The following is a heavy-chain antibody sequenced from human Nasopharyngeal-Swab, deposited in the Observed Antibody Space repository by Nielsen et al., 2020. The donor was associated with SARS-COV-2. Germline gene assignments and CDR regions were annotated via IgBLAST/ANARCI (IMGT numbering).Heavy chain of an antibody. V-gene: IGHV6-1*01. D-gene: IGHD3-10*01. CDR2: TYYRSKWYN. Sequence: SQTLSLTCAISGDRVSSNSAAWNWIRQSPSRGLEWLGRTYYRSKWYNDYAVSVKSRITINPDTSKNQFSLQLNSVTPEDTAVYYCARAPRRGYYGWYWFDPWGQGTLVTVSS. J-gene: IGHJ5*02. CDR3: ARAPRRGYYGWYWFDP. CDR1: GDRVSSNSAA.